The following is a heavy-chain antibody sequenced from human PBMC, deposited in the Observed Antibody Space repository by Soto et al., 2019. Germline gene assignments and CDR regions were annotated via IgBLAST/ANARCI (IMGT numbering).Heavy chain of an antibody. CDR2: IYYSGST. Sequence: QVQLQESGPGLVKPSETLSLTCTVSGGSISSYYWSWIRQPPGKGLEWIGYIYYSGSTNYNPSLKRRLTLSVATSTHQFSLKLSSVTAAATAVYYCARSDHYYYDSSGYWDYWGQGTLVTVSS. V-gene: IGHV4-59*08. CDR3: ARSDHYYYDSSGYWDY. D-gene: IGHD3-22*01. CDR1: GGSISSYY. J-gene: IGHJ4*02.